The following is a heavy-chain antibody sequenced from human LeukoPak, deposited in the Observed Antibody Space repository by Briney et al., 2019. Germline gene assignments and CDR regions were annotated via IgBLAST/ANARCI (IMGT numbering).Heavy chain of an antibody. J-gene: IGHJ4*02. CDR1: GFTFSTYG. D-gene: IGHD3-10*01. Sequence: GGSLRLSCAASGFTFSTYGMHWIRQAPGKGLEWVTFIRSDANKKYYADSVKGRFAISRDTSKNTLYLQMNSLNAEDTAVYYCARDQGAYYYGSVLDYWGQGTLVTVSS. V-gene: IGHV3-30*02. CDR2: IRSDANKK. CDR3: ARDQGAYYYGSVLDY.